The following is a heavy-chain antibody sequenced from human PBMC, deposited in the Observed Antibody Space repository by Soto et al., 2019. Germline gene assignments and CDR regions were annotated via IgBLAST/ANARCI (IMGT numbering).Heavy chain of an antibody. D-gene: IGHD6-6*01. CDR1: GFTFSSYW. J-gene: IGHJ6*02. Sequence: GGSLRLSCAASGFTFSSYWMHWVRQAPGKGLVWVSRINSDGSSTSYADSVKGRFTISRDNAKNTLYLQMNSLRAEDTAVYYCARDKGIAARLDYYYYGMDVWGQGTTVTVSS. CDR3: ARDKGIAARLDYYYYGMDV. CDR2: INSDGSST. V-gene: IGHV3-74*01.